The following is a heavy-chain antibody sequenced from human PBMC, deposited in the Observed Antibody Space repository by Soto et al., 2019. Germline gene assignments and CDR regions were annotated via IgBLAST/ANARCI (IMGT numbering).Heavy chain of an antibody. J-gene: IGHJ3*02. V-gene: IGHV3-7*05. CDR1: GFTLSAYW. Sequence: EVQLEESGGDLVQPGGSLRLSCAASGFTLSAYWMTWVRQAPGKGLEWVANINRDGSKKSYLDSVRGRFTISRDNVGNSLYLPMDSQRADDTALYYCARDVSPGSSSLYLDAFDIWGQGTMVTVSS. D-gene: IGHD6-13*01. CDR3: ARDVSPGSSSLYLDAFDI. CDR2: INRDGSKK.